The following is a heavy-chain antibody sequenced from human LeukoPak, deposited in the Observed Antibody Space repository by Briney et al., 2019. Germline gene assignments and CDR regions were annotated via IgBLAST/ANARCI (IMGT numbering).Heavy chain of an antibody. CDR2: TREDGGES. Sequence: GGSLRLSCAASGFSFSRYWMTWVRQAPGKGLEWVANTREDGGESYYVDSVKGRFTISRDNAKNSLYLQINSLRVEDTAVYYCARVARLGDAFDIWGQGTMVTVSS. CDR1: GFSFSRYW. V-gene: IGHV3-7*01. D-gene: IGHD2-21*01. J-gene: IGHJ3*02. CDR3: ARVARLGDAFDI.